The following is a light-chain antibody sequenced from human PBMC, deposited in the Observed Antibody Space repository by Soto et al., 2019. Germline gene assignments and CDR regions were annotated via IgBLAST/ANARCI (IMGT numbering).Light chain of an antibody. J-gene: IGLJ3*02. CDR3: AAWDDSLNGRV. Sequence: QSLLTQPPSASGTPGQRVTISCSGSSSNIGSHTVNWYQQLPGTAPKLLMYRNNQRPSGVPDRFSGSKSGTSASLAISGLQSEDEADYYCAAWDDSLNGRVFGGGTKVTVL. CDR2: RNN. V-gene: IGLV1-44*01. CDR1: SSNIGSHT.